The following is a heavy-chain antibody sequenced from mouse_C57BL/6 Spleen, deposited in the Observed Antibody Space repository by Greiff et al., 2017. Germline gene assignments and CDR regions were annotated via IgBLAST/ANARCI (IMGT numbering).Heavy chain of an antibody. J-gene: IGHJ3*01. D-gene: IGHD2-1*01. Sequence: EVHLVESGGGLVKPGGSLKLSCAASGFTFSDYGMHWVRQAPEKGLEWVAYISSGSSTIYYADTVKGRFTISRDNAKNTLFLQMTSLRSEDTAMYYCARGKLQSVFAYWGQGTLVTVSA. CDR1: GFTFSDYG. V-gene: IGHV5-17*01. CDR2: ISSGSSTI. CDR3: ARGKLQSVFAY.